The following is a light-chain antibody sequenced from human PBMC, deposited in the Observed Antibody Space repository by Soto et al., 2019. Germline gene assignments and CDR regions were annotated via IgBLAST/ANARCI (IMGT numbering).Light chain of an antibody. Sequence: EIVMTQSPATLSVSPGERATLSCRASQSISSKLAWYQQKPGQAPRLLIYGASTRATGIPARFSGSGSGTEFTRTITSLQSEDFAVYYCQEYNNWHPITFGGGTKVDIK. CDR1: QSISSK. V-gene: IGKV3-15*01. J-gene: IGKJ4*01. CDR3: QEYNNWHPIT. CDR2: GAS.